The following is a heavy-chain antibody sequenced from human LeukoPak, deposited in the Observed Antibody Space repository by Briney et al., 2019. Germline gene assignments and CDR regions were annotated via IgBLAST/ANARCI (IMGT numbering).Heavy chain of an antibody. Sequence: GESLKISCQGSGYHLTSYWIAWVRPMPGKGLEWMGIIYPGDSDTRYSPSFQGQVTISADKSISTAYLQWSSLKASDTAMYYCATLPYGDAFDIWGQGTMVTVSS. D-gene: IGHD4-17*01. J-gene: IGHJ3*02. CDR1: GYHLTSYW. V-gene: IGHV5-51*01. CDR3: ATLPYGDAFDI. CDR2: IYPGDSDT.